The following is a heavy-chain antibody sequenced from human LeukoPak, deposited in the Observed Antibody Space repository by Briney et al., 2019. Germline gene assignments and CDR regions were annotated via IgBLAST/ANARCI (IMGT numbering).Heavy chain of an antibody. V-gene: IGHV1-2*02. CDR1: GYTFTGYY. CDR3: ARDVGTDVVVTDDYYFDY. D-gene: IGHD2-21*02. CDR2: LNPNSGGT. Sequence: ASVKVYCKASGYTFTGYYMHWVRQAPGQGLHSMIWLNPNSGGTNYAQKFQGRVTMTRDTSISTAYMELSRLRSDDTAVYYCARDVGTDVVVTDDYYFDYWGQGTLVTVSS. J-gene: IGHJ4*02.